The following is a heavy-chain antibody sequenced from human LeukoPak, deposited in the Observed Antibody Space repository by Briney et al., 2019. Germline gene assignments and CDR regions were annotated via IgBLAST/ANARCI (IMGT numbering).Heavy chain of an antibody. Sequence: GGSLRLSCAASGFTVSSNYMNWVRQAPGKGLEWVGFIRSKAYGGTTEYAASVKARFTISRDDSKSIAYLQMNSLKTEDTAVYYCTRDHGGTRTNYWGQGTLVTVSS. CDR3: TRDHGGTRTNY. CDR1: GFTVSSNY. V-gene: IGHV3-49*04. D-gene: IGHD2-8*01. J-gene: IGHJ4*02. CDR2: IRSKAYGGTT.